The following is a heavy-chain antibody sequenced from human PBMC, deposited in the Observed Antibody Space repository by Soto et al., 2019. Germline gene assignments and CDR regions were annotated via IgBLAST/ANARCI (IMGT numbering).Heavy chain of an antibody. V-gene: IGHV4-61*01. Sequence: QVQLQESGPGLVKPSETLSLTCTVPGGSVNIGTYYWSWLRQPPGKGLEWIGFIHYSGSTYYNPSLKSGVTMSVDTSKNQFSRKLTSVNAADTAVYYCTRGGDAYTTGHWGQGTLVTVSS. D-gene: IGHD2-21*01. CDR3: TRGGDAYTTGH. CDR1: GGSVNIGTYY. CDR2: IHYSGST. J-gene: IGHJ4*02.